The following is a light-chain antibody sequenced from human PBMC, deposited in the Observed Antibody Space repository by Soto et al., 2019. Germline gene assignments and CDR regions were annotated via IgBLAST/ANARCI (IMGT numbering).Light chain of an antibody. J-gene: IGKJ4*01. CDR1: QDITTS. CDR2: DAS. Sequence: DIQMTQSPSFLSASVGDRVTITCQASQDITTSLNWYQQKPGKAPKLLMYDASNLETGVPSRYSGSGSGTDFTFTISSLQAEEIATYYCQQYDKLPLSFGGGTKVEIK. V-gene: IGKV1-33*01. CDR3: QQYDKLPLS.